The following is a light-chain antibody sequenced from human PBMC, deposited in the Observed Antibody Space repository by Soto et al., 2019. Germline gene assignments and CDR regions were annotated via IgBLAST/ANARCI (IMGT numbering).Light chain of an antibody. CDR3: QQYGSSPPT. CDR2: GAS. CDR1: QSVSNNY. Sequence: DIVLTQSPGTLSLSPGERATLSCRASQSVSNNYLAWYQQKPGQAPRLLIYGASSRATGIPDRFSGSGSGTDFTLTISRLEPEDFAVYYCQQYGSSPPTFGQGTKVEIK. V-gene: IGKV3-20*01. J-gene: IGKJ1*01.